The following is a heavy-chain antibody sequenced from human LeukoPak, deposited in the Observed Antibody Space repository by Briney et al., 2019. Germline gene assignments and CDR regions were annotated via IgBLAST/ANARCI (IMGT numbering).Heavy chain of an antibody. CDR3: ANAAEPGYFDY. CDR1: GGTFSSYA. J-gene: IGHJ4*02. Sequence: SVKVSCKASGGTFSSYAISWVRQAPGQGLEWMGGIIPIFGTANYAQKFQGRVTITADKSTSTAYMELTSLRSEDTAVYYCANAAEPGYFDYWGQGTLVTVSS. D-gene: IGHD6-25*01. V-gene: IGHV1-69*06. CDR2: IIPIFGTA.